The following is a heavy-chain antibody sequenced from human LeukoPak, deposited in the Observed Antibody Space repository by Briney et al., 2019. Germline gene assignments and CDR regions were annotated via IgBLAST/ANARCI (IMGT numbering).Heavy chain of an antibody. CDR3: ARRRGWPNYFDY. V-gene: IGHV1-8*01. D-gene: IGHD6-19*01. J-gene: IGHJ4*02. CDR1: GYTFTNYD. CDR2: MNPNSGNT. Sequence: ASVKVSCKASGYTFTNYDINWVRLATGQGREWMGWMNPNSGNTGYAQKFQGRVTMTRNTSITTAYMELSSLRSEDTAVYYCARRRGWPNYFDYWGQGTLLTVSS.